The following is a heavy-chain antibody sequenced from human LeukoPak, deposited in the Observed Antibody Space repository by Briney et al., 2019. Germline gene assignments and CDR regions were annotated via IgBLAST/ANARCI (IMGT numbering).Heavy chain of an antibody. Sequence: GGSLRLSCAASGFTFSDYYMSWIRQAPGKGLEWISYISSSSDYTNYADSVRGQFTMSRDNPKNTLYLQMNSLRTEDTAVYYCAQDRGGEQQLIQGFAYWGQGTLVTVSS. CDR3: AQDRGGEQQLIQGFAY. V-gene: IGHV3-11*06. CDR1: GFTFSDYY. J-gene: IGHJ4*02. CDR2: ISSSSDYT. D-gene: IGHD6-13*01.